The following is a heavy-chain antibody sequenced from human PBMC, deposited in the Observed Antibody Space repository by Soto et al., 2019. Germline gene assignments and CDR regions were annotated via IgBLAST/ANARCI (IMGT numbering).Heavy chain of an antibody. Sequence: ASVRVSCKASGYTFPSYAMHWVRQAPGQRLEWMGWINAGNGNTKYSQKFQGKVTITRDTSASTAYMELSSLRSEDTAVYYCARDHDYIVVVVADSCLDPWGQGTLVTVS. V-gene: IGHV1-3*01. CDR2: INAGNGNT. CDR1: GYTFPSYA. D-gene: IGHD2-15*01. J-gene: IGHJ5*02. CDR3: ARDHDYIVVVVADSCLDP.